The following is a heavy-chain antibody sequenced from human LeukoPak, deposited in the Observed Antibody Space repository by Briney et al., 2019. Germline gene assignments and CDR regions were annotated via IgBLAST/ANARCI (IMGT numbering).Heavy chain of an antibody. CDR1: GYTFTGYY. D-gene: IGHD4-17*01. V-gene: IGHV1-2*02. CDR2: INPNSGGT. J-gene: IGHJ4*02. Sequence: ASVKVSCKASGYTFTGYYMHWVRQAPGQGLEWMGWINPNSGGTNYAQKFQGRVTMTRDTSISTAYMELSRPRSDDTAVYYCAREWQTTVTTSDYWGQGTLVTVSS. CDR3: AREWQTTVTTSDY.